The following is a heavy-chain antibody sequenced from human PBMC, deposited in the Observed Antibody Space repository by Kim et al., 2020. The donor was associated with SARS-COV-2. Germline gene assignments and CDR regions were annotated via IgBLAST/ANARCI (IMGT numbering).Heavy chain of an antibody. CDR1: GFTFSSYS. CDR3: ARDRVPVSVVAPAATNYYYGMDV. Sequence: GGSLRLSCAASGFTFSSYSMNWVRQAPGKGLEWVSSISSSSSYIYYADSVKGRFTISRDNAKNSLYLQMNSLRAEDTAVYYCARDRVPVSVVAPAATNYYYGMDVWGQGTTVTVSS. D-gene: IGHD2-2*01. V-gene: IGHV3-21*01. CDR2: ISSSSSYI. J-gene: IGHJ6*02.